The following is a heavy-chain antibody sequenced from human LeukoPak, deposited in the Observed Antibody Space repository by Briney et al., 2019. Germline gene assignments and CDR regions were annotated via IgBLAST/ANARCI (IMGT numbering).Heavy chain of an antibody. D-gene: IGHD3-10*01. CDR1: GGSISSYY. V-gene: IGHV4-59*01. CDR2: IYYSGST. CDR3: ARDDRGMVRGVLPAPDY. J-gene: IGHJ4*02. Sequence: SETLSLTCTVSGGSISSYYWSWIRQPPGKGLEWIGYIYYSGSTNYNPSLKSRVTISVDTSKNQFSLKLSSVTAADTAVYYCARDDRGMVRGVLPAPDYWGQGTLVTVSS.